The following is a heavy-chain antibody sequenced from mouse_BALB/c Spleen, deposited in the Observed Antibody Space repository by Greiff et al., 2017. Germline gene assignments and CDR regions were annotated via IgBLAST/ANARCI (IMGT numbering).Heavy chain of an antibody. CDR3: AREGYYGSFAY. D-gene: IGHD1-1*01. V-gene: IGHV7-3*02. Sequence: EVQRVESGGGLVQPGGSLRLSCATSGFTFTDYYMSWVRQPPGKALEWLGFIRNKANGYTTEYSASVKGRFTISRDNSQSILYLQMNTLRAEDSATYYCAREGYYGSFAYWGQGTLVTVSA. CDR1: GFTFTDYY. CDR2: IRNKANGYTT. J-gene: IGHJ3*01.